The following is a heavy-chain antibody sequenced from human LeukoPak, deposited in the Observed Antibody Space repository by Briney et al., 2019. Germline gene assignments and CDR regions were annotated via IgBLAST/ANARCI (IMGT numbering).Heavy chain of an antibody. V-gene: IGHV4-39*07. D-gene: IGHD6-6*01. CDR2: IYYSGST. Sequence: RPSETLSLTCTVSGGSISSSSYYWGWIRQPPGKGLEWIGSIYYSGSTYYNPSLKSRVTISVDTSKNQFSLKLSSVTAADTAVYYCARVEQLVHHSILFDYWGQGTLVTVSS. J-gene: IGHJ4*02. CDR1: GGSISSSSYY. CDR3: ARVEQLVHHSILFDY.